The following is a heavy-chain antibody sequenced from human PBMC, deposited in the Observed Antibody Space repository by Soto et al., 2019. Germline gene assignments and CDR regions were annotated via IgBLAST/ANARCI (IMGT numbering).Heavy chain of an antibody. J-gene: IGHJ4*02. Sequence: ASVKVSCKASGYTFTSYGISWVRQAPGQGLEWMGWISAYNGNTNYAQKFQGRVTMTRNTSISTAYMELSSLRSEDTAVYYCARSGLCSSTSCYALILFDYWGQGALVTVSS. CDR2: ISAYNGNT. D-gene: IGHD2-2*01. CDR1: GYTFTSYG. CDR3: ARSGLCSSTSCYALILFDY. V-gene: IGHV1-18*01.